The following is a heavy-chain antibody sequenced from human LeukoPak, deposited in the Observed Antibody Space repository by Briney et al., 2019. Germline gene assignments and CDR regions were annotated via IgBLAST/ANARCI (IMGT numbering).Heavy chain of an antibody. CDR1: GFTFSSYG. CDR2: ISYDGSNK. Sequence: GRSLRLSCAASGFTFSSYGMHWVRQAPGKGLEWVAVISYDGSNKYYADSVKGRFTISRDNSKNTLYLQMNSLRAEDTAVYYCEAICSSTSCSSFDYWGQGTLVTVSS. CDR3: EAICSSTSCSSFDY. V-gene: IGHV3-30*03. J-gene: IGHJ4*02. D-gene: IGHD2-2*01.